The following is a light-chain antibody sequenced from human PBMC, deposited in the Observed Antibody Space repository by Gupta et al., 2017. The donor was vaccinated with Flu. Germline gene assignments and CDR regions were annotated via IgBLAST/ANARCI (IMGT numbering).Light chain of an antibody. V-gene: IGKV1-33*01. J-gene: IGKJ4*01. CDR3: QQYDNLPLT. CDR1: QDISNY. Sequence: DIQMTQSPSSLSASVRDRVTITCQASQDISNYLNWYQQKPGKAPKLLIYDASNLETGVPSRFSGSGSGTDFTFTISSLQPEDIATYYCQQYDNLPLTFGGGTKVMIK. CDR2: DAS.